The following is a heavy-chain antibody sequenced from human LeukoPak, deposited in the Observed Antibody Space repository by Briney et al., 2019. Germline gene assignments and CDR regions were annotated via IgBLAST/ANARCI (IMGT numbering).Heavy chain of an antibody. V-gene: IGHV3-11*06. D-gene: IGHD3-10*02. CDR1: GFTFSDYY. CDR2: ISSGSSFM. Sequence: GGPLRLSCAASGFTFSDYYMSWIRQAPGKGLEWVSSISSGSSFMYYADSVKGRFTISRDNDKNSLYLRMNSLRAEDTAVYYCAELGITMIGGVWGKGTTVTISS. J-gene: IGHJ6*04. CDR3: AELGITMIGGV.